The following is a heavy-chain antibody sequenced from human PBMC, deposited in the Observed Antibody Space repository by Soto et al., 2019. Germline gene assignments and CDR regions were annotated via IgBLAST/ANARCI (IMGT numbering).Heavy chain of an antibody. Sequence: GASVKVSCKVSGYTLTELSMHWVRQAPGKGLEWMGGFDPEDGETIYAQKFQGRVTMTEDTSTDTAYMELSSLRSEDTAVYYCATLSKDFWSGPNNWFDHWGQGTLVTVSS. D-gene: IGHD3-3*01. CDR3: ATLSKDFWSGPNNWFDH. CDR1: GYTLTELS. V-gene: IGHV1-24*01. CDR2: FDPEDGET. J-gene: IGHJ5*02.